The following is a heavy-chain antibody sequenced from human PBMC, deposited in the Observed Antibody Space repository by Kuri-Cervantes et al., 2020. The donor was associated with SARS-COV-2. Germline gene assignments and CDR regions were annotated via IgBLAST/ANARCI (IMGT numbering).Heavy chain of an antibody. CDR3: ASFFQEEYAFDI. V-gene: IGHV3-30-3*01. D-gene: IGHD3-3*01. CDR2: VSYNGTNK. CDR1: GFNYLNYA. J-gene: IGHJ3*02. Sequence: GGSLRLSCTASGFNYLNYAIHWVRQAPGTGLEWVAVVSYNGTNKYYADSVKGRFTISRDNAKNSLYLQMNSLRAEDTAVYYCASFFQEEYAFDIWGQGTMVTVSS.